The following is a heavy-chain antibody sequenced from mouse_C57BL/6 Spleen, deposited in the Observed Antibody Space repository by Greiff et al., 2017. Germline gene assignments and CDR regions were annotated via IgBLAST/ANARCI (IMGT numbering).Heavy chain of an antibody. D-gene: IGHD2-4*01. J-gene: IGHJ4*01. CDR2: INPSNGGT. CDR1: GYTFTSYW. CDR3: ARGGSYYDYDEAMDY. Sequence: QVQLQQPGTELVKPGASVKLSCKASGYTFTSYWMHWVKQRPGQGLEWIGNINPSNGGTNYNEKFKSKATLTVDKSSSTAYMQLSSLTSEDSAVYYCARGGSYYDYDEAMDYWGQGTSVTVSS. V-gene: IGHV1-53*01.